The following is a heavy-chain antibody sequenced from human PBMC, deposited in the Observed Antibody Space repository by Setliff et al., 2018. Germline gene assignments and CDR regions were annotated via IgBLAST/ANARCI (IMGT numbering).Heavy chain of an antibody. CDR3: ARESATIGEFPLYYFDK. D-gene: IGHD3-10*01. Sequence: PSETLSLTCAVSGYSISSAYYWGWIRQTPGKGLEWIGSIFHSGRSYYNPSLKSRVTISLDSSKNQFSLRLSSVTAADAAVYFCARESATIGEFPLYYFDKWGQGIPVTVSS. CDR1: GYSISSAYY. V-gene: IGHV4-38-2*02. CDR2: IFHSGRS. J-gene: IGHJ4*02.